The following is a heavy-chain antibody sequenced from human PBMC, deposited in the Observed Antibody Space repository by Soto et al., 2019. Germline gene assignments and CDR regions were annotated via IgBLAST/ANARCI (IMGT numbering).Heavy chain of an antibody. CDR1: GGSIRSYY. D-gene: IGHD5-12*01. CDR2: IYYSGST. V-gene: IGHV4-59*01. CDR3: VGPYRVPRF. Sequence: QVQLQESGPGLVKPSETLSLTCTDSGGSIRSYYWSWIRQPPGKGLEWIGYIYYSGSTNYNPSLKSRATVSLDTSQNQFSLTLVSVTAADTAVYYCVGPYRVPRFWGQGTLVTVSS. J-gene: IGHJ1*01.